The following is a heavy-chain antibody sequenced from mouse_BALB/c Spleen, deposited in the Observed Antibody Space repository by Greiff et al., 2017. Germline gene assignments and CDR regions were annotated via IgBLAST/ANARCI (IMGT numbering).Heavy chain of an antibody. CDR1: GYTFTSYW. D-gene: IGHD1-1*01. CDR3: TRYSITTGAYYFDY. V-gene: IGHV1S22*01. Sequence: LKQPGSELVRPGASVKLSCKASGYTFTSYWMHWVKQRPGQGLEWIGNIYPGSGSTNYDEKFKSKATLTVDTSSSTAYMQLSSLTSEDSAVYYCTRYSITTGAYYFDYWGQGTTLTVAS. CDR2: IYPGSGST. J-gene: IGHJ2*01.